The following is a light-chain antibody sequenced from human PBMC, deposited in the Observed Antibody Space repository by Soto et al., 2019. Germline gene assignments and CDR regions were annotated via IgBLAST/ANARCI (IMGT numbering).Light chain of an antibody. J-gene: IGKJ3*01. Sequence: DIVMTQSPDSLAVSLGERATINCKSSKSVLYSSNNKNYLAWYQQKPGQPPKLLIYWASTRKSGVPDRVSGSGARTDFTLTISSLQAEDVAVYYCQHDYRTPEVTFGPGTKVDIK. CDR2: WAS. CDR3: QHDYRTPEVT. CDR1: KSVLYSSNNKNY. V-gene: IGKV4-1*01.